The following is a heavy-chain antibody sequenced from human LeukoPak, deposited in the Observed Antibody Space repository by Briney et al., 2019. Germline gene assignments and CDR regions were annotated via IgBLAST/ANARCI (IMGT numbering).Heavy chain of an antibody. CDR2: ISAYNGNT. CDR3: ARKVPNDSSGYYYRGQFDP. Sequence: ASVKVSCKAYGYSFTAYYLHWVRQAPGQGLEWMGWISAYNGNTNYAQKLQGRVTMTTDTSTSTAYVELRSLRSDDTAVYYCARKVPNDSSGYYYRGQFDPWGQGTLVTVSS. V-gene: IGHV1-18*04. J-gene: IGHJ5*02. D-gene: IGHD3-22*01. CDR1: GYSFTAYY.